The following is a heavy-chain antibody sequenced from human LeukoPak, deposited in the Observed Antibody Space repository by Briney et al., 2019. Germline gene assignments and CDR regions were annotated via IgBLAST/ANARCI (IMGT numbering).Heavy chain of an antibody. CDR2: ISWNSGSI. J-gene: IGHJ3*02. D-gene: IGHD1-26*01. Sequence: GGSLRLSCAASGFTFDDYAMHWVRQAPGKGLEWVSGISWNSGSIGYADSVKGRFTISRDNAKNSLYLQMNSLRAEDTALYYCAREGGSYKAFDIWGQGTMVTVSS. CDR3: AREGGSYKAFDI. CDR1: GFTFDDYA. V-gene: IGHV3-9*01.